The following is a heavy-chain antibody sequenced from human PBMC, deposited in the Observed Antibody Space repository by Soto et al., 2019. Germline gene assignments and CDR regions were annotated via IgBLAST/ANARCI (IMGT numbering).Heavy chain of an antibody. Sequence: QVQLVQSGAEVKKPGTSVKVSCKTSGYTFTSHGISWVRQAPGQGLAWMGWISAYNGNTNYAQKLQGRVTMTTDTPTSTAYMLLGTLISDDTAVDYCARTYCSSARCYSDYWGQGTLVTVSS. CDR1: GYTFTSHG. J-gene: IGHJ4*02. CDR2: ISAYNGNT. CDR3: ARTYCSSARCYSDY. D-gene: IGHD2-2*01. V-gene: IGHV1-18*04.